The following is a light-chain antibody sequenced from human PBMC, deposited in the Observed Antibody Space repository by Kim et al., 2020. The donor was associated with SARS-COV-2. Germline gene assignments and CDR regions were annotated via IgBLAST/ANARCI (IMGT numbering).Light chain of an antibody. CDR3: HSRDTTGNRWV. CDR2: AYN. J-gene: IGLJ3*02. V-gene: IGLV3-19*01. Sequence: SSELTQDPAVSVALGQTVRITCQGDSVKSYYANWYRQKPGQAPLLVIFAYNNRPSGNPGRLSASSSGNTASLTIIGAQAEDHADYYCHSRDTTGNRWVFG. CDR1: SVKSYY.